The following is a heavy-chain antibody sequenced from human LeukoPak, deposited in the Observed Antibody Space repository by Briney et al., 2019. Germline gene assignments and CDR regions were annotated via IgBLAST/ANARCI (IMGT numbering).Heavy chain of an antibody. CDR1: GFTFSSYS. J-gene: IGHJ4*02. Sequence: GSLRLSCAASGFTFSSYSMNWVRQAPGKGLEWVSSISSSSYIYYADSVKGRFTISRDNAKNSLYLQMNSLRAEDKAVYYCARDPGYCSGGSCRPTGSDYWGQGTLVTVSS. CDR2: ISSSSYI. D-gene: IGHD2-15*01. V-gene: IGHV3-21*01. CDR3: ARDPGYCSGGSCRPTGSDY.